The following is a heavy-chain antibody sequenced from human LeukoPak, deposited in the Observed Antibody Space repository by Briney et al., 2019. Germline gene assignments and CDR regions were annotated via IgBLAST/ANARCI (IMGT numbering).Heavy chain of an antibody. D-gene: IGHD3-22*01. CDR1: GFTFSTYS. CDR2: ISDRGTYI. Sequence: GGSLRLSCTASGFTFSTYSMNWVRQAPGKGLEWVASISDRGTYIYYADSVKGRFTISRDNAKNSLYLQMNSLRAEDTAVYYCARGPRPYDSSGYYYYWGQGTLVTVSS. CDR3: ARGPRPYDSSGYYYY. J-gene: IGHJ4*02. V-gene: IGHV3-21*01.